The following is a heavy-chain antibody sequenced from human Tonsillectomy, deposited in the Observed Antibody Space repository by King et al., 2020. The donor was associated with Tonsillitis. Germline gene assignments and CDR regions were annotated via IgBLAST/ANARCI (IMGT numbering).Heavy chain of an antibody. CDR2: IDPSDSYT. CDR1: GYSFTSYW. Sequence: VQLVESGAEVKKPGESLRISCKGSGYSFTSYWISWVRQMPGKGLEWMGRIDPSDSYTNYSPSFQGNVTISADKSISTAYLQWSSLKASDTAMYYCARHSSSWYYFDYWGQGTLVTVSS. J-gene: IGHJ4*02. D-gene: IGHD6-13*01. V-gene: IGHV5-10-1*03. CDR3: ARHSSSWYYFDY.